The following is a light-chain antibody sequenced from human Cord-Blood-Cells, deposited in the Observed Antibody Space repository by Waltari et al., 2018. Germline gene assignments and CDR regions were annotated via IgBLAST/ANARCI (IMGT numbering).Light chain of an antibody. Sequence: QTVVTQEPSFSVSPGGPVTLTCGLSSGSVPTSSYPSWYQQTPGQAPRTLIYSTNTRSSGVPDRFSGSILGNKAALTITGAQAGDESDYYCVLYMGSGIWVFGGGTKLTVL. CDR3: VLYMGSGIWV. J-gene: IGLJ3*02. V-gene: IGLV8-61*01. CDR1: SGSVPTSSY. CDR2: STN.